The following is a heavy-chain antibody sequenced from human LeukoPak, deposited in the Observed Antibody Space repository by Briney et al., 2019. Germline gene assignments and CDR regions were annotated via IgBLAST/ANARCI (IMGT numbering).Heavy chain of an antibody. Sequence: GGSLRLSCAASGFTFSSYEMNWVRQAPGKGLEWVSYISSSGSTIYYADSLQGRFTISRDNAKNSLYLQMNSLRVEDTAVYYCARDDYGVKHAFDIWGQGTMVTVSS. CDR3: ARDDYGVKHAFDI. CDR2: ISSSGSTI. J-gene: IGHJ3*02. CDR1: GFTFSSYE. V-gene: IGHV3-48*03. D-gene: IGHD4-17*01.